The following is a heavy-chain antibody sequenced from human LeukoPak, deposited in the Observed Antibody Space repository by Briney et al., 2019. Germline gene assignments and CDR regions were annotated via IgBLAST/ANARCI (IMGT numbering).Heavy chain of an antibody. Sequence: QAGGSLRLSCAASGFSFSTYNMIWVRQAPGKGLECISYITSTSTTIHYADSVKGRFAVSRDNANSLLYLQMNSLRVEDTAVYYCARVVSGVTGGDYWGQGTLVSVSS. D-gene: IGHD3-3*01. CDR2: ITSTSTTI. J-gene: IGHJ4*02. CDR3: ARVVSGVTGGDY. V-gene: IGHV3-48*04. CDR1: GFSFSTYN.